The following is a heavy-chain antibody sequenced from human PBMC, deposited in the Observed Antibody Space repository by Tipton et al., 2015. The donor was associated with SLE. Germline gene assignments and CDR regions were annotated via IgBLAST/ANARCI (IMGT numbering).Heavy chain of an antibody. CDR1: GYSISSGNW. CDR2: IYYTGST. J-gene: IGHJ5*02. CDR3: ARDRFHGWFDP. V-gene: IGHV4-28*03. Sequence: TLSLTCSVSGYSISSGNWWGWIRQPPGKGLEWIGFIYYTGSTYYNPSLKSRVTISLDTSENQFSLTLNSVTAADTAVYYCARDRFHGWFDPWGQGTLVTVSS.